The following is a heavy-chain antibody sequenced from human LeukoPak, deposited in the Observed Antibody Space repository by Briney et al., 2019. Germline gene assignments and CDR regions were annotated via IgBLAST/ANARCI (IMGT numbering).Heavy chain of an antibody. CDR3: ARESYGGFDY. CDR1: GYTFSSYA. Sequence: PGGSLRLSCAASGYTFSSYAMHWVRQAPGKGLEWVAVISYDGSNKYYADSVKGRFTISRDNSKNTLYLQMNSLRAEDTAVYYCARESYGGFDYWGQGTLVTVSS. V-gene: IGHV3-30*04. D-gene: IGHD3-16*01. CDR2: ISYDGSNK. J-gene: IGHJ4*02.